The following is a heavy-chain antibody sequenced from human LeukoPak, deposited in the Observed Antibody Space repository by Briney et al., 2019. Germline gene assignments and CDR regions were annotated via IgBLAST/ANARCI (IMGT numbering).Heavy chain of an antibody. CDR2: ISSSSSYI. J-gene: IGHJ4*02. D-gene: IGHD3-22*01. CDR1: GFTFSSYS. V-gene: IGHV3-21*04. CDR3: ARVKYYYESSGYYEYYFDY. Sequence: PGGSLRLSCAASGFTFSSYSMNWVRQAPGKGLEWVSSISSSSSYIYYADSVKGRFTISRDNAKNSLYLQMNSLRAEDTAVYFCARVKYYYESSGYYEYYFDYWGQGTLVTVSS.